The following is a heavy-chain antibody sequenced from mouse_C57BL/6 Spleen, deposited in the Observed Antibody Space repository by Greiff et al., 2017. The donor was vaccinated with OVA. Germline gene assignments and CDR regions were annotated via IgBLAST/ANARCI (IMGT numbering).Heavy chain of an antibody. CDR2: INPNNGGT. Sequence: EVKLQQSGPELVKPGASVKIPCKASGYTFTDYNMDWVKQSHGQSLEWIGDINPNNGGTIYNQKFKGKATLTVDKSSSTAYMELRSLTSEDTAVYYGARSHSNYVCYAMDYWGQGTSGTVSS. J-gene: IGHJ4*01. D-gene: IGHD2-5*01. CDR1: GYTFTDYN. CDR3: ARSHSNYVCYAMDY. V-gene: IGHV1-18*01.